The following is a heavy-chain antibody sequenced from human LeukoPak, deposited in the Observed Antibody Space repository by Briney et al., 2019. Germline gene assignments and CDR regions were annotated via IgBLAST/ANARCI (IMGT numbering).Heavy chain of an antibody. CDR2: IYPGDSDT. V-gene: IGHV5-51*01. J-gene: IGHJ2*01. Sequence: GESLKISCQGSGYSFTSYWISWVRQMPGKGLEWMGIIYPGDSDTRYSPSFQGQVTISADKSISTAYLQWSSLKASDTAMYYCARGRGTGSPIGPRYFDLWGRGTLVTVSS. CDR3: ARGRGTGSPIGPRYFDL. D-gene: IGHD3-10*01. CDR1: GYSFTSYW.